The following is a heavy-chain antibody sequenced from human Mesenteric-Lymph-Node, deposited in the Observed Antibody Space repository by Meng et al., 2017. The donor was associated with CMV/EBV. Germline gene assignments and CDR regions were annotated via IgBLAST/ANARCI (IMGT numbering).Heavy chain of an antibody. V-gene: IGHV4-61*08. CDR1: GGSVSSGGYC. D-gene: IGHD3-10*01. CDR3: ARGAGGGYYFDY. Sequence: VSGGSVSSGGYCWRWMRQPPGKGLGWIGYIYYSGNTNYNPSLKDRVTITIDTSKNQFSLTLSSVTAADTAGYYCARGAGGGYYFDYWGQGTLVTVSS. J-gene: IGHJ4*02. CDR2: IYYSGNT.